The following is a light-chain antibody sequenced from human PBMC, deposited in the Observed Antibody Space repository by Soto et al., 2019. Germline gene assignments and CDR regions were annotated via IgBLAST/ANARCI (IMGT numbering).Light chain of an antibody. Sequence: QSALTQPASVSASPGQSITISCTGTSNDVGGYNYVSWYQQHPGKAPKLIIYDVNNRPSGVSNRFSGSKSGNTASLTISGLQAEDEADYYCDSYSSTNTRYVFGTGTKVTVL. CDR1: SNDVGGYNY. J-gene: IGLJ1*01. CDR3: DSYSSTNTRYV. V-gene: IGLV2-14*03. CDR2: DVN.